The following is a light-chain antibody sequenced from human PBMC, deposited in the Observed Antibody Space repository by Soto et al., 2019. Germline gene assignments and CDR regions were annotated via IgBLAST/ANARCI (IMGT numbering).Light chain of an antibody. CDR2: DDN. J-gene: IGLJ1*01. CDR1: SSNIGGNS. V-gene: IGLV1-51*01. CDR3: GTWDSRLSAYV. Sequence: QSVLTQPPSVSAAPGQKVTISCSGSSSNIGGNSVSWYQQLPGTAPKLLIYDDNKRPSGIPDRFSGSKSGTSATLGITGLQTGDEADYYCGTWDSRLSAYVFGTGTKVTVL.